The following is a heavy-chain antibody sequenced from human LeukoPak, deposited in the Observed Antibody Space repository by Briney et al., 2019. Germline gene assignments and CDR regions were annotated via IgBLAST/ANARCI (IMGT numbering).Heavy chain of an antibody. V-gene: IGHV1-24*01. CDR1: GYTLTELS. J-gene: IGHJ6*04. Sequence: ASVKVSCKVSGYTLTELSMHWVRQAPGKGLEWMGGFDPEDCETIYAHKFQGRVTMTEDTSTDTAYMELSSLRSEDTAVYYCATDLEGSGSSGRYYYGMDVWGKGTTVTVSS. CDR2: FDPEDCET. D-gene: IGHD3-10*01. CDR3: ATDLEGSGSSGRYYYGMDV.